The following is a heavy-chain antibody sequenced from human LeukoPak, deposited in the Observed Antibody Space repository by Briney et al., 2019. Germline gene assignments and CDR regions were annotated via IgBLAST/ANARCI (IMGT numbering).Heavy chain of an antibody. Sequence: ASVEVSCKASGYTFTSYGISWVRQAPGQGLEWMGWISAYNGNTNYAQKLQVRVTMTTDTSTSTAYMELRSLRSDDTAVYYCARLELITFGGVPPDYWGQGTLVTVSS. D-gene: IGHD3-16*01. CDR3: ARLELITFGGVPPDY. CDR1: GYTFTSYG. V-gene: IGHV1-18*01. J-gene: IGHJ4*02. CDR2: ISAYNGNT.